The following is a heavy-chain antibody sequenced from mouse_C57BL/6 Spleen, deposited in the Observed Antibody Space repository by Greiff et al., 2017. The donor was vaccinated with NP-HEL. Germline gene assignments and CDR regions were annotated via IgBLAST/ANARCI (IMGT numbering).Heavy chain of an antibody. V-gene: IGHV1-64*01. D-gene: IGHD1-1*01. CDR1: GYTFTSYW. CDR3: ASPLYYYGSTHYAMDY. Sequence: QVQLQQPGAELVKPGASVKLSCKASGYTFTSYWMHWVKQRPGQGLEWIGMIHPNSGSTNYNEKFKSKATLTVDKSSSTAYMQLSSLTSEDSAVYYCASPLYYYGSTHYAMDYWGQGTSVTVSS. J-gene: IGHJ4*01. CDR2: IHPNSGST.